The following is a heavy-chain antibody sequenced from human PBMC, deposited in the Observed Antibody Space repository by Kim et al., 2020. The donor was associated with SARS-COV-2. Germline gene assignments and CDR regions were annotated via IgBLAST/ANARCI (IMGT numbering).Heavy chain of an antibody. J-gene: IGHJ4*02. CDR3: AREDDSSGSLDY. D-gene: IGHD3-22*01. CDR2: K. Sequence: KHYADSVKGRFTISRDYSKNTQYLQMNSRRAEDTAVYYCAREDDSSGSLDYWGQGTLVTVSS. V-gene: IGHV3-30*01.